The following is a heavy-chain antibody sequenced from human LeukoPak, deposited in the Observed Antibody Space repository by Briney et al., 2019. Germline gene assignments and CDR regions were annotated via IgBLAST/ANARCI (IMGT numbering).Heavy chain of an antibody. CDR2: IYSGGST. J-gene: IGHJ3*02. V-gene: IGHV3-66*01. Sequence: GGSLRLSCAASGFTVSSNYMSWVRQAPGKGLEWVSVIYSGGSTYYADSVKGRFTISRDNSKNTLYLQMNSLRAEDTAVYYCARDPYYYGSGPSHGAFDIWGQGTMVTVSS. CDR3: ARDPYYYGSGPSHGAFDI. D-gene: IGHD3-10*01. CDR1: GFTVSSNY.